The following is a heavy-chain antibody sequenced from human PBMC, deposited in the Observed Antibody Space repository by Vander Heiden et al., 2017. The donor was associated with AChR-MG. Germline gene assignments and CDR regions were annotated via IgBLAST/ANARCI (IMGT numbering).Heavy chain of an antibody. D-gene: IGHD6-13*01. CDR3: VRAIAAAEGY. CDR2: INQDGSEK. Sequence: EVQLVESGGGLVQPGESLRLPCAASGFTFSIYWMIWVRQAPGKGLEWVANINQDGSEKYYLDSVKGRFTISRDNAKNSLYLQMNSLRAEDTAVYYCVRAIAAAEGYWGQGTLVTVSS. J-gene: IGHJ4*02. CDR1: GFTFSIYW. V-gene: IGHV3-7*01.